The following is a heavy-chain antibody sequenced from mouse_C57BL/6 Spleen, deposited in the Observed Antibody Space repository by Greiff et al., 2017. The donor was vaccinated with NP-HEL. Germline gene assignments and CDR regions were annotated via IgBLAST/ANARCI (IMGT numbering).Heavy chain of an antibody. CDR2: IWRGGST. V-gene: IGHV2-5*01. D-gene: IGHD1-1*01. Sequence: QVQLQQSGPGLVQPSQSLSITCTVSGFSLTRYGVHWVRQSPGKGLEWLGVIWRGGSTDYNAAFMSRLSITKDNSKSQVFFKMNSLQADDTAIYYCAKSTTVVAKYFDVWGTGTTVTVSS. J-gene: IGHJ1*03. CDR3: AKSTTVVAKYFDV. CDR1: GFSLTRYG.